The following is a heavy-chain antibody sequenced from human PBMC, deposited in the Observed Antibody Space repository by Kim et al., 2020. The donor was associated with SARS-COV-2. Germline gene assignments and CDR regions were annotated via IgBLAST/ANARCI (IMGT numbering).Heavy chain of an antibody. V-gene: IGHV3-53*01. CDR3: AREKVGATWFDP. D-gene: IGHD1-26*01. J-gene: IGHJ5*02. Sequence: CEDSVKDTFTIYRDSSKNTMYIQMNSLKDEDTAVYYCAREKVGATWFDPWGQGTLVTVYS.